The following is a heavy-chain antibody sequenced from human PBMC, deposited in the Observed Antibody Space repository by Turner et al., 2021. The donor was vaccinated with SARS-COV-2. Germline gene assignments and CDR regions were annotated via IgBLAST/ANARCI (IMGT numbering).Heavy chain of an antibody. J-gene: IGHJ5*02. CDR1: GCTLIELT. V-gene: IGHV1-24*01. D-gene: IGHD2-8*01. CDR2: FAPEDGET. CDR3: ATAPPYCTNGVFPNWFDP. Sequence: QVQLVQCGAEVKKTGASVKVSCKVSGCTLIELTMHWVRQAPGKGLEWMVGFAPEDGETIYAQKFQGRVTMTEDTSTDTAYMALSILRSEDTAVYYCATAPPYCTNGVFPNWFDPWGQGTLVTVSS.